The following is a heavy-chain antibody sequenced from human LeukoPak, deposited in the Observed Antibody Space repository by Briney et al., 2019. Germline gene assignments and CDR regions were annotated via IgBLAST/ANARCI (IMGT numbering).Heavy chain of an antibody. CDR1: GGSISSYY. D-gene: IGHD3-3*01. CDR3: ARSTGVVIIPSYYYGMDV. J-gene: IGHJ6*02. V-gene: IGHV4-4*07. Sequence: PSETLSLTCTVSGGSISSYYWSWVRQPAGKGLEWMGRIYTSGSTNYNPSLTSRVTMSVDTSKNPFSLKLSSVTAADTAVYYCARSTGVVIIPSYYYGMDVWGQGTTVTVSS. CDR2: IYTSGST.